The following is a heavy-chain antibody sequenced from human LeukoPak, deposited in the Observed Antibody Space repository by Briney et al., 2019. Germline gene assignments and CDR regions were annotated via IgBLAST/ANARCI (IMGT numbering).Heavy chain of an antibody. CDR2: ITPYNGNT. D-gene: IGHD2-21*02. Sequence: ASVKVSCKASGYTFTNFGISWVRQAPGQGLEWMGWITPYNGNTNYAQTLQGRVTMTTDTSTSTAYMELRSLRSDDTAVYYCAREGRATACIDYWGQGTLVTVSS. CDR3: AREGRATACIDY. CDR1: GYTFTNFG. J-gene: IGHJ4*02. V-gene: IGHV1-18*01.